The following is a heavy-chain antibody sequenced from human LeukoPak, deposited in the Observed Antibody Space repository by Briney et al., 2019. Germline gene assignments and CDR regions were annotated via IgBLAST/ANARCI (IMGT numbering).Heavy chain of an antibody. J-gene: IGHJ4*02. CDR1: GGSISSSSYY. CDR2: IYYSGST. Sequence: SETLSLTCTVSGGSISSSSYYWGWIRQPPGKGLEWIGSIYYSGSTYYNPSLKSRVTISVDTSKNQFSLKLSSVTAADTAVYYCARQRCSSGWYVGYWGQGTLVTVSS. CDR3: ARQRCSSGWYVGY. V-gene: IGHV4-39*01. D-gene: IGHD6-19*01.